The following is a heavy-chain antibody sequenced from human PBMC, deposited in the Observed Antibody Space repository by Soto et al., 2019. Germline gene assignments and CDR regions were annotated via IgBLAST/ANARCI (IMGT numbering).Heavy chain of an antibody. Sequence: GESLKISCKGSGYSFTSYWISWVRQMPGKGLEWMGRIDPSDSYTNYSPSFQGHVTISADKSISTAYLQWSSLKASDTAMYYWAGRYSGYDLDYYYGMDVWGQGTTVTVSS. J-gene: IGHJ6*02. CDR1: GYSFTSYW. CDR2: IDPSDSYT. CDR3: AGRYSGYDLDYYYGMDV. D-gene: IGHD5-12*01. V-gene: IGHV5-10-1*01.